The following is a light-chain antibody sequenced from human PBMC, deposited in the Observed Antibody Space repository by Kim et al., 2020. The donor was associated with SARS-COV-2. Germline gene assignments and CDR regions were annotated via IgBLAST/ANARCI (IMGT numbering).Light chain of an antibody. J-gene: IGKJ2*01. CDR2: AAS. CDR3: QQTYSGPHT. CDR1: QNIRNY. V-gene: IGKV1-39*01. Sequence: DIQMTQSPSSLSASVGDRITITCRASQNIRNYLNWYQQESGKAPKLLLYAASSLPSGVPSRFSGSRSGTDFTLTISSLQPEDFATYFCQQTYSGPHTFGQGTKVDIK.